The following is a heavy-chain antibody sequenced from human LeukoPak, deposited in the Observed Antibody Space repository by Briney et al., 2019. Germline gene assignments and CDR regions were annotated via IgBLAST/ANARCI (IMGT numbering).Heavy chain of an antibody. CDR3: ARDYRPGYCSSTSCYAAWFDP. V-gene: IGHV3-21*01. CDR1: GFTFSSYS. CDR2: ISSSSSYI. D-gene: IGHD2-2*01. J-gene: IGHJ5*02. Sequence: PGGSLRLSCAASGFTFSSYSMNWVRQAPGKRLEWVSSISSSSSYIYYADSVKGRFTISRDNAKNSLYLQMNSLRAEDTAVYYCARDYRPGYCSSTSCYAAWFDPWGQGTLVTVSS.